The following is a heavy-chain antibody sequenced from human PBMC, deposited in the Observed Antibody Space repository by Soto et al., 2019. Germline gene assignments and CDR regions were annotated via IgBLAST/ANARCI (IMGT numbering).Heavy chain of an antibody. CDR1: GGSISSGDYY. D-gene: IGHD3-9*01. V-gene: IGHV4-30-4*01. CDR3: ARERKYYDILTGSNWFDP. J-gene: IGHJ5*02. CDR2: IYYSGST. Sequence: QVQLQESGPGLVKPSQTLSLTCTVSGGSISSGDYYWSWIRQPPGKGLEWIGYIYYSGSTYYNPSLKRRVTISVDPSKNQFSLKLSSVTAADTAVYYCARERKYYDILTGSNWFDPWGQGTLVTVSS.